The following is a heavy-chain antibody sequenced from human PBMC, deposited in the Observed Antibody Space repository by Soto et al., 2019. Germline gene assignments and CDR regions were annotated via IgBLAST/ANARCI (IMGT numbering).Heavy chain of an antibody. Sequence: PGESLKISCKGSGYSFTSHWISWVRQMPGKGLEWMGRIDPSDSYTNYSPSFQGHVTISADKSISTAYLQWSSLKASDTAMYYCASRYYYDSSGYYRVWGQGTLVTVSS. J-gene: IGHJ4*02. CDR2: IDPSDSYT. D-gene: IGHD3-22*01. CDR1: GYSFTSHW. CDR3: ASRYYYDSSGYYRV. V-gene: IGHV5-10-1*01.